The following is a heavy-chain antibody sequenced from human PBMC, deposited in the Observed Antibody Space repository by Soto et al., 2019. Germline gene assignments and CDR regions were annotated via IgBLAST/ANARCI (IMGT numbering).Heavy chain of an antibody. J-gene: IGHJ6*02. D-gene: IGHD3-16*01. CDR3: AHSLRSVYYNGLDV. CDR2: IHNSGTT. V-gene: IGHV4-31*03. Sequence: QVQLQESGPGLVKPSQTLSLTCTVSGASISSSVYYWSWIRQHPGKGLEWIGYIHNSGTTYNNPSLESRLIISVDTSKNQFSLRLSSVTAADTAVYYCAHSLRSVYYNGLDVWGQGTTVTVSS. CDR1: GASISSSVYY.